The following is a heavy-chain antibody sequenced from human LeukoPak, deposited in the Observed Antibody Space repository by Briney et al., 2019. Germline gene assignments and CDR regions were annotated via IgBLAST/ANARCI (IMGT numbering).Heavy chain of an antibody. V-gene: IGHV4-39*01. J-gene: IGHJ5*02. CDR3: AACTNIVVVVAATPWFDP. CDR2: IYYSGST. D-gene: IGHD2-15*01. Sequence: SETLSLTCTVSGGSISSSSYYWGWIRQPPGKGLEWIGSIYYSGSTYYNLSLKSRVTISVDTSKNQFSLKLSSVTAADTAVYYCAACTNIVVVVAATPWFDPWGQGTLVTVSS. CDR1: GGSISSSSYY.